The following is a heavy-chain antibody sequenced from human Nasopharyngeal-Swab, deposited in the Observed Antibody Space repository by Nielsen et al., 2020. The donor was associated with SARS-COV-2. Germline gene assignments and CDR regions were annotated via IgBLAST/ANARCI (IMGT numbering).Heavy chain of an antibody. D-gene: IGHD5-18*01. Sequence: SGSTLVTPTQTVTLTCTFSGFSLSTSGRRVRWILPPTGNALEWLARIDWDYDKFYSTSLKTRQTISKDTSKNRVVLTMTNMDPVDTATYYCARVDVDTSMTHWGQGTLVTVSS. J-gene: IGHJ4*02. V-gene: IGHV2-70D*14. CDR1: GFSLSTSGRR. CDR3: ARVDVDTSMTH. CDR2: IDWDYDK.